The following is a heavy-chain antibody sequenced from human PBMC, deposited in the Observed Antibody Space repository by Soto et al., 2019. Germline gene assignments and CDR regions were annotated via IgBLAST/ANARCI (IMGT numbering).Heavy chain of an antibody. J-gene: IGHJ4*02. V-gene: IGHV4-31*03. CDR2: IYYSGST. Sequence: QVQLQESGPGLVKPSQTLSLTCTVSGGSISSGGYYWSWIRQHPGKGLEWIGYIYYSGSTYYNPSLKSRVTISVDTSKNQLSRKLSSVTAADTAVYYCARDRGPWTNFDYWGQGTLVTVSS. CDR1: GGSISSGGYY. CDR3: ARDRGPWTNFDY. D-gene: IGHD1-26*01.